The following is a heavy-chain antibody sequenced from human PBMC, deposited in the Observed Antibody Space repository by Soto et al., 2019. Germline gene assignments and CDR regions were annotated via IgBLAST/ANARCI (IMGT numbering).Heavy chain of an antibody. V-gene: IGHV3-23*01. CDR1: GFTFSSYA. D-gene: IGHD3-16*02. J-gene: IGHJ4*02. Sequence: EVQLLESGGGLVQPGGSLRLSCAASGFTFSSYAMSWVRQAPGKGLEWVSAISGSGGSTYYADSVKGRFTISRDNSKNTLYLQMNGVRAEDTAVYYCAKDRWDYVWGSYRSVPFDCWGQGTLVTVSS. CDR3: AKDRWDYVWGSYRSVPFDC. CDR2: ISGSGGST.